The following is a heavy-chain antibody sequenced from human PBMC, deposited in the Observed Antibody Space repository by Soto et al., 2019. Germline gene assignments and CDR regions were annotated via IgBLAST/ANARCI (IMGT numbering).Heavy chain of an antibody. CDR2: ISAYNGNT. D-gene: IGHD3-22*01. V-gene: IGHV1-18*04. CDR3: ARLRGDYYDSTNSGAFDI. J-gene: IGHJ3*02. CDR1: GYTFTSYG. Sequence: ASVKVSCKASGYTFTSYGISWVRQAPGQGLEWMGWISAYNGNTNYAQKLQGRVTMTTDTSTSTAYMELRSLRSDDTAVYYCARLRGDYYDSTNSGAFDIWGQGTMVTVSS.